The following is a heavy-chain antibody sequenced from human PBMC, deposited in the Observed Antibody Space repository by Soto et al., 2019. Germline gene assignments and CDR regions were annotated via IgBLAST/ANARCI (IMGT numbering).Heavy chain of an antibody. CDR3: ARGPGGILTG. D-gene: IGHD3-9*01. J-gene: IGHJ4*02. CDR1: GYTFTSYG. Sequence: ASVKVSCKGSGYTFTSYGISWVRQAPGQGLEWMGWINAYNGNTDYAQKLQGRVTMTTDTSTSTAYMELSSLRSEDTAVYYCARGPGGILTGWGQGTLVTVSS. V-gene: IGHV1-18*01. CDR2: INAYNGNT.